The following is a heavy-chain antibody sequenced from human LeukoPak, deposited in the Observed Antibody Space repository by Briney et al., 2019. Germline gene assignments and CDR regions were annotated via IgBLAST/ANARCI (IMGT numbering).Heavy chain of an antibody. CDR1: GFTYSHYG. CDR2: IWSDGTEK. J-gene: IGHJ4*02. V-gene: IGHV3-33*06. CDR3: AKDAQRGFDYSNSLEY. Sequence: PGRSLRLSCAASGFTYSHYGMHWVRQAPGKGLGWVAVIWSDGTEKYYGDAVKGRFTISRDNSRNTLYLQMNSLRGEDTAVYYCAKDAQRGFDYSNSLEYWGQGTLVTVSS. D-gene: IGHD4-11*01.